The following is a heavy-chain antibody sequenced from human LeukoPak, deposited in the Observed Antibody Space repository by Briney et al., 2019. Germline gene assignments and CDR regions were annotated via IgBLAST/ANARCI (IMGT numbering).Heavy chain of an antibody. D-gene: IGHD1-7*01. CDR1: GGSINSYY. V-gene: IGHV4-4*07. CDR2: IYSSGST. CDR3: AGVNYLAPFDY. J-gene: IGHJ4*02. Sequence: SETLSLTCSVSGGSINSYYWSWIRQSAGKGLEWIGRIYSSGSTNYNPSLESRVTMSVDTSKNQFYLKLRSVTAADTAVYYCAGVNYLAPFDYWGQGTQVTASS.